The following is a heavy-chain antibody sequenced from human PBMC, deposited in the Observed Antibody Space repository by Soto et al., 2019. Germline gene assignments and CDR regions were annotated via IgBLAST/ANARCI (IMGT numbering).Heavy chain of an antibody. V-gene: IGHV2-70*11. J-gene: IGHJ6*02. Sequence: GPTLVNPTQTLTLTCTFSGFSLSTSGMCVSWIRQPPGKALEWLARIDWDDDKYYSTSLKTRLTISKDTSKNQVVLTMTNMDPVDTATYYCSRTPGGYDILTGYYYYYGMDVWGQGTTVTVS. CDR2: IDWDDDK. D-gene: IGHD3-9*01. CDR1: GFSLSTSGMC. CDR3: SRTPGGYDILTGYYYYYGMDV.